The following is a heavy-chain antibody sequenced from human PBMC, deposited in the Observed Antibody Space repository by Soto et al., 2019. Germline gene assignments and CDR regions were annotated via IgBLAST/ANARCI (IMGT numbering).Heavy chain of an antibody. V-gene: IGHV4-34*01. CDR2: INHSGST. J-gene: IGHJ4*02. CDR3: ARAYSGYDFSYFDY. CDR1: GGSFSGYY. D-gene: IGHD5-12*01. Sequence: SETLSLTCAVYGGSFSGYYWSWIRQPPGKGLEWIGEINHSGSTNYNPSLKSRVTISVDTSKNQFSLKLSSVTAADTAVYYCARAYSGYDFSYFDYWGQGTLVTVSS.